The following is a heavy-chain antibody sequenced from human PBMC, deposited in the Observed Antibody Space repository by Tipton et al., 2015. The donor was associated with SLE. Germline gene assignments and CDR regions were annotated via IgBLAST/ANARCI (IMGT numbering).Heavy chain of an antibody. Sequence: TLSLTCAVYGGSFSTYYWTWIRQPPGKGLEWIGDISHSGGTRYNPSLRSRVTISVDTPKNQFSLHLTSVTAADAAVYYCARIRPGHGDPFDYWGQGTLVTVSS. D-gene: IGHD4-17*01. J-gene: IGHJ4*02. CDR2: ISHSGGT. V-gene: IGHV4-34*01. CDR3: ARIRPGHGDPFDY. CDR1: GGSFSTYY.